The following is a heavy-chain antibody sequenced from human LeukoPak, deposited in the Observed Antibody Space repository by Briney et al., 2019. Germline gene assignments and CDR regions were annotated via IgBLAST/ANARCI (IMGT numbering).Heavy chain of an antibody. V-gene: IGHV5-51*01. CDR3: ARPMVRGKLAMYYFDY. J-gene: IGHJ4*02. D-gene: IGHD2-8*01. CDR2: IYPGDSDT. CDR1: GYSFTSYW. Sequence: GESLKISCKGSGYSFTSYWIGWVRQMPGKGLEWVGIIYPGDSDTRYSPSFQGQVTISADKSISTAYLQWSSLKASDTAMYYCARPMVRGKLAMYYFDYWGQGTLVTVSS.